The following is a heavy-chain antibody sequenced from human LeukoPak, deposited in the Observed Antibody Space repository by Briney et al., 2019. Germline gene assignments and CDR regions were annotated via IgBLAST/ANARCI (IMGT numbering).Heavy chain of an antibody. CDR2: IHSNGST. D-gene: IGHD3-10*02. V-gene: IGHV3-53*01. J-gene: IGHJ6*04. CDR1: GFSVSSNY. Sequence: GGSLRLSCAASGFSVSSNYMSWVRQAPGKGLEWVSIIHSNGSTKYADSVKGRFTISRDISKNSLYLQMNSLRAEDTAVYYCAELGITMIGGVWGKGTTVTISS. CDR3: AELGITMIGGV.